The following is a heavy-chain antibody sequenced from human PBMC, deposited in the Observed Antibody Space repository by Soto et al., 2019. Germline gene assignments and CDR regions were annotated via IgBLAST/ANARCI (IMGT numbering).Heavy chain of an antibody. CDR1: GFTFSSYA. Sequence: GGSLRLSCAASGFTFSSYAMHWVRQAPGKGLEWVAVISYDGSNKYYADSVKDRFTISRDNSKNTLYLQMNSLRAEDTAVYYCARDFGREQWLVRDYWGQGTLVTVSS. J-gene: IGHJ4*02. D-gene: IGHD6-19*01. CDR2: ISYDGSNK. V-gene: IGHV3-30-3*01. CDR3: ARDFGREQWLVRDY.